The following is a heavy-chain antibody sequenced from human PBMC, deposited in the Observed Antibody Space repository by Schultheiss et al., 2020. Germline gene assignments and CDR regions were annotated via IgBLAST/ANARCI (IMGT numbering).Heavy chain of an antibody. V-gene: IGHV3-73*01. J-gene: IGHJ3*02. D-gene: IGHD5-12*01. CDR2: IRSKANSYAT. CDR1: GFTFSGSA. Sequence: CGSLRLSCAASGFTFSGSAMHWVRQASGKGLEWVGRIRSKANSYATAYAASVKGRFTISRDDSKNTAYLQMNSLKTEDTAVYYCTRSHIVATIWGDAFDIWGQGTMVTVSS. CDR3: TRSHIVATIWGDAFDI.